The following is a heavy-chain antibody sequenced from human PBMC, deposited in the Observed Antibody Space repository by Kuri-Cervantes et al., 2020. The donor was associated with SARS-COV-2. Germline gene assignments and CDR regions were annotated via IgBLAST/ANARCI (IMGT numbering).Heavy chain of an antibody. CDR3: ARSYYDFWSGYKRTYYYYYYMDV. J-gene: IGHJ6*03. D-gene: IGHD3-3*01. Sequence: ASVKVSCKASGYTFTSYGISWVRQAPGQGLEWMGWISAYNGNTNYAQKLQGRVTMTTDTSTSTAYMELRSLRSDDTAAYYCARSYYDFWSGYKRTYYYYYYMDVWGKGTTVTVSS. V-gene: IGHV1-18*01. CDR1: GYTFTSYG. CDR2: ISAYNGNT.